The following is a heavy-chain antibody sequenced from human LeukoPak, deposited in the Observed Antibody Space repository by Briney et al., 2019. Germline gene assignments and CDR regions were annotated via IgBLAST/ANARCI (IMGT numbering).Heavy chain of an antibody. CDR3: AKEYSPLTYYYDSSGYYPDY. V-gene: IGHV3-30*18. J-gene: IGHJ4*02. D-gene: IGHD3-22*01. CDR2: IPYDGSNK. Sequence: GGSLRLSCAASGFTFSSYGMHWVRQAPGKGLEWVAVIPYDGSNKYYADSVKGRFTISRDNSKNTLYLQMNSLRAEDTAVYYCAKEYSPLTYYYDSSGYYPDYWGQGTLVTVSS. CDR1: GFTFSSYG.